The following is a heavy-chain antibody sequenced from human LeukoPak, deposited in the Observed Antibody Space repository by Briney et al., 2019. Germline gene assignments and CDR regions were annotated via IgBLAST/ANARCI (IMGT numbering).Heavy chain of an antibody. V-gene: IGHV4-38-2*02. CDR2: IYHSGST. J-gene: IGHJ6*04. Sequence: PSETLSLTCTVSGYSISSGTYWDWIRQPPGKGLEWIGTIYHSGSTYYNPSLKSRVTIFVDTSKNQFSLKLSSVTAADTAVFYCARREWGYAVSVWGKGTTVIVSS. CDR3: ARREWGYAVSV. D-gene: IGHD2-2*01. CDR1: GYSISSGTY.